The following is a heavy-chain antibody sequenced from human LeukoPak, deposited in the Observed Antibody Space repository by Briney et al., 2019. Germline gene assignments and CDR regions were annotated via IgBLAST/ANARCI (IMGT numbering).Heavy chain of an antibody. CDR2: IYYSGYT. V-gene: IGHV4-59*12. CDR1: GGSISSYY. CDR3: AKSNGYGLVDI. J-gene: IGHJ3*02. D-gene: IGHD3-10*01. Sequence: SETLSLTCTVSGGSISSYYWSWIRQPPGKGLEWIGYIYYSGYTNYNPSLKSRVTISLDTSRNQFSLRLNSVTAADTAVYYCAKSNGYGLVDIWGQGTMVTVSS.